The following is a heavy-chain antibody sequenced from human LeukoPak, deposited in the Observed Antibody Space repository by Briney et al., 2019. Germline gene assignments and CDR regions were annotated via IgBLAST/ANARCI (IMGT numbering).Heavy chain of an antibody. V-gene: IGHV3-21*01. CDR2: ISSSSSYI. CDR1: GFTFSSYS. Sequence: PGGSLRLSCAASGFTFSSYSMNWVRHAPGKGLEWVSSISSSSSYIYYADSVKGRFTISRDNAKNSLYLQMNSLRAEDTAVYYCECSSGWDDAFDIWGQGTMVTVSS. J-gene: IGHJ3*02. CDR3: ECSSGWDDAFDI. D-gene: IGHD6-19*01.